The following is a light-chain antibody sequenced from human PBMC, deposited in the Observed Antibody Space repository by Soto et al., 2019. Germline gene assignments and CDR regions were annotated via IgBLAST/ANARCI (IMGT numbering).Light chain of an antibody. CDR3: QQYDNWPPWT. CDR1: QSVSSN. J-gene: IGKJ1*01. CDR2: GAS. Sequence: VMPQAPATLSVSPGERATLCCRDSQSVSSNLAWYQQKPGQAPRLLIFGASTRATGIPVRFSGSGSGTEFTLTISSLQSEDIAVYYCQQYDNWPPWTFGQGTKVDIK. V-gene: IGKV3-15*01.